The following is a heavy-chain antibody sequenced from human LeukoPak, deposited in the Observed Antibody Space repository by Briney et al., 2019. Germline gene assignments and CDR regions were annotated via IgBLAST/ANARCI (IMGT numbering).Heavy chain of an antibody. J-gene: IGHJ6*03. CDR2: IIPIFGTA. CDR1: GGTFSSYA. D-gene: IGHD3-3*01. CDR3: ARDAFWSGPSRYYYMDV. Sequence: SVKVSCKASGGTFSSYAIIWVRQAPGQGLEWMGGIIPIFGTANYAQKFQGRVTITTDESTSTAYMELSSLRSEDTAVYYCARDAFWSGPSRYYYMDVWGKGTTVTVSS. V-gene: IGHV1-69*05.